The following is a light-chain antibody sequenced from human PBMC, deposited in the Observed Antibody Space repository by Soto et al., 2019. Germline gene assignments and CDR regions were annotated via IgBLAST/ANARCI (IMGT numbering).Light chain of an antibody. V-gene: IGLV2-14*01. CDR2: DVY. J-gene: IGLJ1*01. CDR3: SSYTTSSSYV. CDR1: SSDVGGFNY. Sequence: QDTRTQPASVSGSPGQSITISGTGTSSDVGGFNYVSWYQQHPGKAPKLLIFDVYSRPSGISNRFSGSKSGNTASLTISGLQAEDAADYYCSSYTTSSSYVLGAGTKVTVL.